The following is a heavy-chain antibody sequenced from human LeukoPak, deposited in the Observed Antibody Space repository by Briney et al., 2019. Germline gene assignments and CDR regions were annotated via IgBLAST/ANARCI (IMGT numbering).Heavy chain of an antibody. V-gene: IGHV4-61*05. Sequence: SETLSLTCTVSGGSISSSSYYWSWIRQPPGKGLEWIGYIYYSGSTNYNPSLKSRVTISVDTSKNQFSLKLSSVTAADTAVYYCARQGNYDFWSGYPLFDYWGQGTLVTVSS. D-gene: IGHD3-3*01. CDR1: GGSISSSSYY. J-gene: IGHJ4*02. CDR3: ARQGNYDFWSGYPLFDY. CDR2: IYYSGST.